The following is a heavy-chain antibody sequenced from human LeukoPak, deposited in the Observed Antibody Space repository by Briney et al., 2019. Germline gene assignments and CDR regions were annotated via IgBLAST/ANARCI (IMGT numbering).Heavy chain of an antibody. V-gene: IGHV1-69*06. CDR3: ARGKLLDTFDI. J-gene: IGHJ3*02. D-gene: IGHD3-10*01. Sequence: VASVKVSCKASGGTFSTYAISWVRQAPGQGLKWMGGIVPIFGKPSYAQKFQGRVTVTADTSTSTVYMELSSLRSDDTAVYYCARGKLLDTFDIWGQGTMVTVSS. CDR2: IVPIFGKP. CDR1: GGTFSTYA.